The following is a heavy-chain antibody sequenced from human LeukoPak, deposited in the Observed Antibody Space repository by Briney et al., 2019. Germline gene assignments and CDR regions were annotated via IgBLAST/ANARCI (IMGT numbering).Heavy chain of an antibody. D-gene: IGHD3-3*01. J-gene: IGHJ6*03. Sequence: PSETLSLTCTVSGGSINNYYWSWIRQPPGKGLEWIGYIYYSGSTNYNPSLKSRVTISVDTSMNQFPLKLSSVTAADTAVYYCARVPGFWSGYNLDTFRNYMDVWGKGTTVTVSS. CDR1: GGSINNYY. CDR3: ARVPGFWSGYNLDTFRNYMDV. V-gene: IGHV4-59*01. CDR2: IYYSGST.